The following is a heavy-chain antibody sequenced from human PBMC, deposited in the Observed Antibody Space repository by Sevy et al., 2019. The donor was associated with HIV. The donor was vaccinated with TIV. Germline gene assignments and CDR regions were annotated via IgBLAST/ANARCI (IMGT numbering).Heavy chain of an antibody. CDR2: ISDSGDST. CDR1: GFAFSSYA. Sequence: GGSLRLSCAASGFAFSSYAMNWVRQTPGKGLEWVSGISDSGDSTYIADSVKGRFTISRDNSKSTLYLQMNSLRAEDTAVYDCAKPMTTVRTGGMDVWGQGTTVTVSS. D-gene: IGHD4-17*01. J-gene: IGHJ6*02. V-gene: IGHV3-23*01. CDR3: AKPMTTVRTGGMDV.